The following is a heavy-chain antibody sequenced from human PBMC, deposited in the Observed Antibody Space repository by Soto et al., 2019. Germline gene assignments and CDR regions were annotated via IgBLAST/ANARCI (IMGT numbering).Heavy chain of an antibody. D-gene: IGHD2-15*01. CDR1: GFTFGSYA. CDR2: ISDNGAHT. V-gene: IGHV3-23*01. CDR3: AKGDIVVDPPYFDY. J-gene: IGHJ4*02. Sequence: GGSLRLSCVASGFTFGSYAMSWVRQAPGKGLEWVSAISDNGAHTNYTDTVKGRFTISRDNSKNTLYLQMNSLRAEDTAVYYCAKGDIVVDPPYFDYWGQGTLVTVSS.